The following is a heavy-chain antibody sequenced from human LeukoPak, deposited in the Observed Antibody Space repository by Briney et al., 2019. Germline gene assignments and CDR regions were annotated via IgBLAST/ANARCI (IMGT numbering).Heavy chain of an antibody. CDR3: AAGTAADY. V-gene: IGHV3-11*03. D-gene: IGHD6-13*01. J-gene: IGHJ4*02. CDR2: ISSTSSYT. Sequence: GLSLRLSCVVSGIPFSDYYMNWIRQAAGKGLEWISYISSTSSYTDYAASVKGRFTISRDHAQNALFLQLKLLRVGDTAVVYCAAGTAADYWGQGTRVAASS. CDR1: GIPFSDYY.